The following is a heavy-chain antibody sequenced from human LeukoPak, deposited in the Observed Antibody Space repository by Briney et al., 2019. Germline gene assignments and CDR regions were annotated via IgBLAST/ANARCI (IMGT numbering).Heavy chain of an antibody. CDR3: ARGSHIGAAGILDN. CDR2: ISSNGGST. Sequence: PGGSLRLSCSASGFTFNSYVMHWFRQAPGKGLEYVSAISSNGGSTYYADSVKGRFTISRDNSKNTLYLQMSSLRAEDTAVYYCARGSHIGAAGILDNWGQWTLVTVSS. V-gene: IGHV3-64D*09. CDR1: GFTFNSYV. J-gene: IGHJ4*02. D-gene: IGHD6-13*01.